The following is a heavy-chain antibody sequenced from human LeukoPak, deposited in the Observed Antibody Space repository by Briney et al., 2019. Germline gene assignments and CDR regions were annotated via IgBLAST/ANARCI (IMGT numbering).Heavy chain of an antibody. Sequence: HPGGSLRLSCAASGFTVSSNYMSWVRQAPGKGLEWVSVIYSGGSTYYADSVKGRFTISRDNSKNTLYLQMNSLRAEDTAVYYCARDYDPYYFDYWGQGTLVTVSS. J-gene: IGHJ4*02. V-gene: IGHV3-66*01. CDR3: ARDYDPYYFDY. CDR1: GFTVSSNY. CDR2: IYSGGST. D-gene: IGHD3-3*01.